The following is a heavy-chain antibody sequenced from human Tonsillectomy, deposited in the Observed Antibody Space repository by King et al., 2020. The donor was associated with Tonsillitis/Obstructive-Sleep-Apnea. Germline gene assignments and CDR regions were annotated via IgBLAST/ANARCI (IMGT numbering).Heavy chain of an antibody. CDR2: IYPGDSDI. Sequence: QLVQSGAEVKKPGESLKISCKGSGYSFTNYWICWGRQMPGKGLEWMGIIYPGDSDIRYSPSFQGQVTISVDKSISTAYLQWSSLKASDTAMYYFARHYSSSRTGPSHYWGQGTLVTVSS. J-gene: IGHJ4*02. D-gene: IGHD6-13*01. CDR1: GYSFTNYW. V-gene: IGHV5-51*01. CDR3: ARHYSSSRTGPSHY.